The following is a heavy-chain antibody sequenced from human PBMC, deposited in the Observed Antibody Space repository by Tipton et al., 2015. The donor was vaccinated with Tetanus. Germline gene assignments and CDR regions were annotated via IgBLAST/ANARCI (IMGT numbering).Heavy chain of an antibody. Sequence: SLRLSCAASGFTFSTFDMHWVRQVTGKGLEWVSAIDSAGDTYYPDSVKGRFTISRENAKNSLYLQMNNLRAGDTAVYYCARDYSNYGTFDPWGRGTLVTVSS. CDR3: ARDYSNYGTFDP. CDR1: GFTFSTFD. D-gene: IGHD4-11*01. J-gene: IGHJ2*01. CDR2: IDSAGDT. V-gene: IGHV3-13*01.